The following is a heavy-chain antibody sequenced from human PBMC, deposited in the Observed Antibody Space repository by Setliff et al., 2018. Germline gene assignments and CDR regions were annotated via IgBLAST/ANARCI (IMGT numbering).Heavy chain of an antibody. V-gene: IGHV4-4*02. D-gene: IGHD3-16*02. CDR2: IFHSGST. J-gene: IGHJ5*02. Sequence: PSETLSLTCAVSGSSITSSNWWSWVRQPPGKGLEWIGQIFHSGSTHYDPSLKSRLTISVDQSKNQFSLKLKSVTAADTAVYYCARLESLGDLSLHGLWFDPWGQGTLVTVSS. CDR1: GSSITSSNW. CDR3: ARLESLGDLSLHGLWFDP.